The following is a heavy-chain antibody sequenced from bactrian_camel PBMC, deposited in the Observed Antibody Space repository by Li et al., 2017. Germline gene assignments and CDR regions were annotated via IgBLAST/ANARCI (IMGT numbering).Heavy chain of an antibody. CDR1: GFPVTEYT. V-gene: IGHV3S40*01. CDR3: VKDDWGWSFGS. J-gene: IGHJ6*01. CDR2: IYAGVGL. Sequence: VQLVESGGGSVQTGSTLRLSCATSGFPVTEYTMAWFRQNPGKDREQVAAIYAGVGLGYAGPVKGRFNISLDKAKNSVYLQMNSLKPEDTAVYYCVKDDWGWSFGSWGQGTQVTVS. D-gene: IGHD5*01.